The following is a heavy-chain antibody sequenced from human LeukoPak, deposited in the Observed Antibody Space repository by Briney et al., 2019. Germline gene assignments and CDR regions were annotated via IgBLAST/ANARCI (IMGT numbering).Heavy chain of an antibody. CDR2: ISSGSRTI. J-gene: IGHJ4*02. CDR1: GFSLSSYS. V-gene: IGHV3-48*01. D-gene: IGHD7-27*01. CDR3: ARESITGDRDFDY. Sequence: PGGSLRLSCAASGFSLSSYSMNWVRQAPGRGLEWISYISSGSRTIFYADSVKGRFTISRDNAMNSLYLLMNSLRADDTAVYYCARESITGDRDFDYWGQGALITVSS.